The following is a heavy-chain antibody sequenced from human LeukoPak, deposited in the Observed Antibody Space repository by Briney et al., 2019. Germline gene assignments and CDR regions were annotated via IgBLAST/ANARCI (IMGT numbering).Heavy chain of an antibody. CDR1: GFTFSSNY. Sequence: PGGSLRLSCVASGFTFSSNYMSWVRQAPGKGLEWVSVIYSGGSTYYADSVKGRFTISRDNSKNTLYLQMNSLRAEDTAVYYCASHRIAVAGTYYWGQGTLVTVSS. V-gene: IGHV3-53*05. CDR2: IYSGGST. D-gene: IGHD6-19*01. CDR3: ASHRIAVAGTYY. J-gene: IGHJ4*02.